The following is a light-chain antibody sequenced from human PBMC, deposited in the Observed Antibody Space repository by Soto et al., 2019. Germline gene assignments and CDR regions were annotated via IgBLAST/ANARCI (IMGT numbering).Light chain of an antibody. Sequence: QSALTQPASVSGSPGQSITISCTGTSSDVGGYNYVSWYQQHPGKAPKLMIYAVSNRPSGVSSRFSGSKSGNTASLTISGLQAEDEADYYCSSYTSSSTTWVFGGGTQLTVL. CDR3: SSYTSSSTTWV. V-gene: IGLV2-14*01. J-gene: IGLJ3*02. CDR2: AVS. CDR1: SSDVGGYNY.